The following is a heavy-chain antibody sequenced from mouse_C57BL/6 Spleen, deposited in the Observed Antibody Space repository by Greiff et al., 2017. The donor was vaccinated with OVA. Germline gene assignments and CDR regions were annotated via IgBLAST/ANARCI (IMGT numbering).Heavy chain of an antibody. CDR1: GYTFTDYY. V-gene: IGHV1-84*01. Sequence: VVESGPELVKPGASVKISCKASGYTFTDYYINWVKQRPGQGLEWIGWIYPGSGNTKYNEKFKGKATLTVDTSSSTAYMQLSSLTSEDSAVYFCARGDYYGSSYYFDYWGQGTTLTVSS. D-gene: IGHD1-1*01. CDR2: IYPGSGNT. CDR3: ARGDYYGSSYYFDY. J-gene: IGHJ2*01.